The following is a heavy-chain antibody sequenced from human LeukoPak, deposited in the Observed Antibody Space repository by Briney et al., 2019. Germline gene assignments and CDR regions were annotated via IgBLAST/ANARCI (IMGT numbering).Heavy chain of an antibody. D-gene: IGHD1-7*01. J-gene: IGHJ4*02. Sequence: GGSLRLSCAASGFTFSSYAMSWVRQAPGKGLEWVSSISSSSSYIYYADSVKGRFTISRDNAKNSLYLQMNSLRAEDTAVYYCARLGRQGTSYWGQGTLVTVSS. CDR3: ARLGRQGTSY. CDR2: ISSSSSYI. V-gene: IGHV3-21*01. CDR1: GFTFSSYA.